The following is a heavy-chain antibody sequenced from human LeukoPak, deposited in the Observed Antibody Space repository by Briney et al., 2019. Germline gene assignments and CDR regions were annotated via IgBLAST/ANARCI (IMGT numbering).Heavy chain of an antibody. CDR1: GGSFSGYY. Sequence: SETLSLTCAVYGGSFSGYYWSWIRQPPGKGLEWIGEINHSGSTNYNPSLKSRVTISVDTSKNQFSLKLSSVTAADTAVYYCARGVTSWYYSYYYMDVWGKGTTVTVSS. J-gene: IGHJ6*03. CDR2: INHSGST. V-gene: IGHV4-34*01. CDR3: ARGVTSWYYSYYYMDV. D-gene: IGHD3-16*02.